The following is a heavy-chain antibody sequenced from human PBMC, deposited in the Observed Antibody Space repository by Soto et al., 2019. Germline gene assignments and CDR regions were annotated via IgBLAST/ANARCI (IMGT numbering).Heavy chain of an antibody. CDR3: AAPLWSKYNYDY. J-gene: IGHJ4*02. Sequence: ASVKVSCKVSGYTLTDLSMHWVLQAPGKGLEWMGGFDPEDGETIHAQKFQGRVTMTEDTSTETAYMELSSLRSEDTAVYYCAAPLWSKYNYDYWGQGTRVTVSS. D-gene: IGHD3-10*01. CDR1: GYTLTDLS. CDR2: FDPEDGET. V-gene: IGHV1-24*01.